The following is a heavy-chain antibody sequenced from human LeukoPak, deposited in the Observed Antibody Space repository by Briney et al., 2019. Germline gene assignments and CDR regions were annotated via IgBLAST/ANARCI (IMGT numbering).Heavy chain of an antibody. Sequence: GGSLRLSCAASGYPFSSYWMSWVRQAPGKGLEWVANIKEDGSEKYYVDSVKGRFTISRDKSKNSLYLQMNSLRSEDTAVYYCVRVLNGDPIYYMDVWGKGTTVTVSS. CDR3: VRVLNGDPIYYMDV. D-gene: IGHD4-17*01. V-gene: IGHV3-7*01. CDR2: IKEDGSEK. CDR1: GYPFSSYW. J-gene: IGHJ6*03.